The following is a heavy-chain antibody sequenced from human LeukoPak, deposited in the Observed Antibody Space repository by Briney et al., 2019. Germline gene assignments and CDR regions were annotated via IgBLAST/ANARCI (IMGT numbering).Heavy chain of an antibody. CDR1: GFTFSSYG. CDR3: AKDICTTTNCIFYFDS. Sequence: PGGSLRLSCAASGFTFSSYGVSWVRQAPGKGLEWVSSIGAGAGNTYFADSVKGRFTIPRDNSENTLYLQMNSLRAEDTALYYCAKDICTTTNCIFYFDSWGQGILVTVSS. CDR2: IGAGAGNT. J-gene: IGHJ4*02. V-gene: IGHV3-23*01. D-gene: IGHD2-2*01.